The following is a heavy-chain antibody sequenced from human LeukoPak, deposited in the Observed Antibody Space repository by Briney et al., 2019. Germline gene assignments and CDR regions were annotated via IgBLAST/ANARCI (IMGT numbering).Heavy chain of an antibody. D-gene: IGHD3-22*01. V-gene: IGHV4-30-4*01. CDR3: ARVGYYDSSGYPAFDY. Sequence: PSQTLSLTCTVSGGSISSGDYYWSWIRQPPGKGLEWIGYIYYSGSTYYNPSLESRVTISVDTSKNQFSLKLSSVTAADTAVYYCARVGYYDSSGYPAFDYWGQGTLVTVSS. CDR1: GGSISSGDYY. J-gene: IGHJ4*02. CDR2: IYYSGST.